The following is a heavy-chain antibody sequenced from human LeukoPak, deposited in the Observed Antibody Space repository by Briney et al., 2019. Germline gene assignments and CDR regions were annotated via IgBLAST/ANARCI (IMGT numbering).Heavy chain of an antibody. Sequence: GGSLRLSCAASGFTFSSYSMNWVRQAPGKGLEWVSLISGDGGSTYYADSVKGRFTISRDNSKNSLYLQMNSLRTEDTALYYCAKSSIAAAFDYWGQGTLVTVSS. CDR1: GFTFSSYS. CDR2: ISGDGGST. J-gene: IGHJ4*02. V-gene: IGHV3-43*02. CDR3: AKSSIAAAFDY. D-gene: IGHD6-13*01.